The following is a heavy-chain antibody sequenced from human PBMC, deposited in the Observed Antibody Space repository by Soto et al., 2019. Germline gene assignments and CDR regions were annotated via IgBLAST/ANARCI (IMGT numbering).Heavy chain of an antibody. V-gene: IGHV3-23*01. CDR1: GFTFSSYA. Sequence: EVQLLESGGGWVQPGGSLRLSCAASGFTFSSYAMSWVRQAPGKGLEWVSAISGSGGSTYYADSVKGRFTISRDNSKNPLYLQMNSLRAEDTAVYYCTSGYLVRLWGQGTLVTVSS. CDR3: TSGYLVRL. J-gene: IGHJ4*02. D-gene: IGHD2-21*01. CDR2: ISGSGGST.